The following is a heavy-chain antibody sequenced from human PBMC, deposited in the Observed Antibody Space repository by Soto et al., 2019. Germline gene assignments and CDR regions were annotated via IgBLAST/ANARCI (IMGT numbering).Heavy chain of an antibody. Sequence: ASVKVSCKASGGTFSSYTISWVRQAPGQGLEWMGRIIPILGIANYAQKFQGRVTITADKSTSTAYMELSSLRSEDTAVYYCARALKPARYSSSPERLDYWGQGTLVTVSS. CDR1: GGTFSSYT. J-gene: IGHJ4*02. CDR2: IIPILGIA. V-gene: IGHV1-69*02. D-gene: IGHD6-6*01. CDR3: ARALKPARYSSSPERLDY.